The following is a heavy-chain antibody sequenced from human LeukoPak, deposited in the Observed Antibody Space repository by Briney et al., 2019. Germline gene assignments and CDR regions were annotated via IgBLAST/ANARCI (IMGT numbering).Heavy chain of an antibody. CDR3: ARGWIQLWPFDY. J-gene: IGHJ4*02. Sequence: AGGSLRLSCAASGFTFSSYAMSWVRQAPGKGLEWVSAISGSGGSTYYADSVKGRFTISRDNPENILNLQMNSLRADDTAIYYCARGWIQLWPFDYWGQGTLVTVSS. CDR2: ISGSGGST. V-gene: IGHV3-23*01. CDR1: GFTFSSYA. D-gene: IGHD5-18*01.